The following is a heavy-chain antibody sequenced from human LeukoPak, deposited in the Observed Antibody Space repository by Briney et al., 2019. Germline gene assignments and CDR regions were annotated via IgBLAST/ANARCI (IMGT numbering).Heavy chain of an antibody. Sequence: GGSLRLSCAASGFTFSSYSMNWVRQAPGKGLEWVSSISSSSSYIYYADSVKGRFTISRDNATNSLYLQMNSLRAEDTAVYYCARGLYPDYNWFDPWGQGTLVTVSS. V-gene: IGHV3-21*01. D-gene: IGHD2-2*02. CDR2: ISSSSSYI. J-gene: IGHJ5*02. CDR3: ARGLYPDYNWFDP. CDR1: GFTFSSYS.